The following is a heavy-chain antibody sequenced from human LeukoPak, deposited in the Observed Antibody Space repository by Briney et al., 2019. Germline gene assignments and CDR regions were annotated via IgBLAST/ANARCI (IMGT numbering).Heavy chain of an antibody. Sequence: SETLSLTCTVSGSSISSYYWSWIRQPPGKGLEWIGYIYYNGSTRYNPSLKSRVTISVDTSKNQFSLKLSSVTAADTAVYYCARMLGYCSSTTCYGYFQHWGQGTLVTVSS. CDR3: ARMLGYCSSTTCYGYFQH. CDR2: IYYNGST. D-gene: IGHD2-2*01. CDR1: GSSISSYY. J-gene: IGHJ1*01. V-gene: IGHV4-59*08.